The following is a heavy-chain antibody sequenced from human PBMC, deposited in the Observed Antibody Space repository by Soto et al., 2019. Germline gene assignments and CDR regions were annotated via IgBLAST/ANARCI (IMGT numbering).Heavy chain of an antibody. V-gene: IGHV3-23*01. CDR3: AKDGRFLEWFPGMDV. CDR1: GFTFSSYA. CDR2: ISGSGGST. J-gene: IGHJ6*03. D-gene: IGHD3-3*01. Sequence: PGGSLRLSCAASGFTFSSYAMSWVRQAPGKGLEWVSAISGSGGSTYYADSVKGRFTISRDNSKNTLYLQMNSLRAEDTAVYYCAKDGRFLEWFPGMDVWGKGTSVTVSS.